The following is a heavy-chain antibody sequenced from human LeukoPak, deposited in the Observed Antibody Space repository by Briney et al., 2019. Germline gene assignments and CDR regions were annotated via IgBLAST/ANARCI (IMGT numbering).Heavy chain of an antibody. CDR2: INPTGGST. CDR3: ARDYQPNDFDY. Sequence: ASVKVSCKASGYRFTSYKMHWVRQPPGQGLEWMGIINPTGGSTSYAQRFQGRVTLTRDTSTSTVYMHLSSLRSEDTAVYYCARDYQPNDFDYWGQGTLVTVSS. J-gene: IGHJ4*02. CDR1: GYRFTSYK. D-gene: IGHD2-2*01. V-gene: IGHV1-46*01.